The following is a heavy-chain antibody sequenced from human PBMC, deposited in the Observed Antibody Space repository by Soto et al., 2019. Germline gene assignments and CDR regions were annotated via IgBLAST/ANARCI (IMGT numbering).Heavy chain of an antibody. J-gene: IGHJ5*02. Sequence: ASVKVSCKASGGTFSSYTISWVRQAPGQGLEWMGRIIPILGIANYAQKFQGRVTITADKSTSTAYMELSSLRSEDTAVYYCARETPMKHQMGWFDPWGQGTLVTVSS. D-gene: IGHD2-2*01. CDR2: IIPILGIA. V-gene: IGHV1-69*04. CDR3: ARETPMKHQMGWFDP. CDR1: GGTFSSYT.